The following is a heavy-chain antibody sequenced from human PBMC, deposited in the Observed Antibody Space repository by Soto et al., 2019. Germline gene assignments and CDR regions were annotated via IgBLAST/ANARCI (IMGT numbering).Heavy chain of an antibody. CDR1: GFTFSSYA. CDR2: ISSNGGST. J-gene: IGHJ4*02. V-gene: IGHV3-64*01. CDR3: ARGPGYYFDY. Sequence: GSLRLSCAASGFTFSSYAMHWVRQAPGKGLEYVSAISSNGGSTYYANSVKGRFTISRDNSKNTLYLRMGSLRAEDMAVYYCARGPGYYFDYWGQGTLVTVSS.